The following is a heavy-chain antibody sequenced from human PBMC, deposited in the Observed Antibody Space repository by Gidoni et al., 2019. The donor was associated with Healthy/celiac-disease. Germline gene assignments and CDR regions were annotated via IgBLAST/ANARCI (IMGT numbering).Heavy chain of an antibody. CDR1: AGTFSSYA. V-gene: IGHV1-69*01. J-gene: IGHJ4*02. Sequence: VQLVPSGAAVTQPGSSATVPFTASAGTFSSYAISWVRQAPGQGLEWMGGRIPIFGTANYAQKFQGRVTINAEESTSTADMELRRLRSEDTAVDYCARDFVAAAGFDYWGQGTLVTVSS. CDR3: ARDFVAAAGFDY. CDR2: RIPIFGTA. D-gene: IGHD6-13*01.